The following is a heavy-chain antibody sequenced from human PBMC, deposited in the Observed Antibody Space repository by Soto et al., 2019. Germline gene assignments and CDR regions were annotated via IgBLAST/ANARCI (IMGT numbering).Heavy chain of an antibody. CDR1: GGTFSSYT. D-gene: IGHD3-10*01. Sequence: QVQLVQSGAEVKKPGSSVKVSCKASGGTFSSYTISWVRQAPGQGLEWMGRIIPILGIANFAQKFQGRVTITADKSTSTAYMELRSLRSEDTAVYYCARGKIGGNFGPWGQGSLVTVSS. J-gene: IGHJ5*02. V-gene: IGHV1-69*02. CDR3: ARGKIGGNFGP. CDR2: IIPILGIA.